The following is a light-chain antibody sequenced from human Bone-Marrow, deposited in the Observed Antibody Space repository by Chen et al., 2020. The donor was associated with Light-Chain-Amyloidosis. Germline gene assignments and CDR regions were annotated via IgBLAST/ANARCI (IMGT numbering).Light chain of an antibody. CDR3: SSYAGSATFAL. CDR1: SRAIGGYDH. V-gene: IGLV2-23*02. J-gene: IGLJ2*01. Sequence: QSALTQPASVSGSPGQSITISFTGTSRAIGGYDHVSWFQKNPGKAPKLIVFGATQRPSGVSPRFSGSKSGNMAYLTISGLPAADEADYFCSSYAGSATFALFGGGTSLTVL. CDR2: GAT.